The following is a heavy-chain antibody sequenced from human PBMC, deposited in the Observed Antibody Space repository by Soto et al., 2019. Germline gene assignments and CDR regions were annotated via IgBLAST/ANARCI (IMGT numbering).Heavy chain of an antibody. V-gene: IGHV3-11*01. Sequence: PGGSLRLSCAASGFTFSDFYMSWIRQAPGKGLELISYISSSGITIYYLDSVKGRFTISRDNANNSLNLHMNSLRADDTALYFCARSRGVSDHSSSEIDLWGQGALVTVSS. CDR3: ARSRGVSDHSSSEIDL. CDR2: ISSSGITI. D-gene: IGHD6-6*01. J-gene: IGHJ4*02. CDR1: GFTFSDFY.